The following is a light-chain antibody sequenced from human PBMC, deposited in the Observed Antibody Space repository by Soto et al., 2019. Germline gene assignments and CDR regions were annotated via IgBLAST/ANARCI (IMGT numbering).Light chain of an antibody. CDR2: GAS. Sequence: EIVMPQYPDTLSVAPGERATVSCRASQSVSSNLAWYQQKPGQAPRLLIYGASTRSTGIPTRFSGSGSGTEFTLTISSLQSEDFAVYYCQQYNNWPPVTFGGGTKVDIK. V-gene: IGKV3-15*01. CDR1: QSVSSN. CDR3: QQYNNWPPVT. J-gene: IGKJ4*01.